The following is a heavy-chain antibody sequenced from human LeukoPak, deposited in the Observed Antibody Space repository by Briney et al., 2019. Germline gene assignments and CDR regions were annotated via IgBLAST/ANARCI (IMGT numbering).Heavy chain of an antibody. Sequence: PGGSLRLSCAASGFTFSSYGMHWVRQAPGKGLEWVAFIRYDGSNKYYADSVRGRFTISRDNSKNTLYLQMNSLRAKDTAVYYCAKDARDRLRFLEWSSFDYWGQGTLVTVSS. D-gene: IGHD3-3*01. CDR1: GFTFSSYG. J-gene: IGHJ4*02. CDR3: AKDARDRLRFLEWSSFDY. CDR2: IRYDGSNK. V-gene: IGHV3-30*02.